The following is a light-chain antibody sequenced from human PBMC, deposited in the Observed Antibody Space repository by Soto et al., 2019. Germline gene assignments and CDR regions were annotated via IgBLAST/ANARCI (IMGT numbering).Light chain of an antibody. J-gene: IGLJ2*01. CDR3: STYAGGVA. CDR2: EGN. CDR1: SSDVGSYNL. Sequence: QSALTQPASVSGSPGQSITISCTGTSSDVGSYNLVSWYQHDPGKAPKLIIYEGNNRPSGISSRFSGSKSGNTASLTISGLQAEDEADYYCSTYAGGVAFGGGTKVTVL. V-gene: IGLV2-23*01.